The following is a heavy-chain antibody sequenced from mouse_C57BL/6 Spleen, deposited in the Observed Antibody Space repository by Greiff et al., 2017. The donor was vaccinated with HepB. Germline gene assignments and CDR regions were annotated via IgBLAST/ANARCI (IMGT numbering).Heavy chain of an antibody. CDR3: ASGTTVVFDY. Sequence: EVQLQQSGPELVKPGASVKISCKASGYTFTDYYMNWVKQSHGKSLEWIGDINPNNGGTSYNQKFKGTATLTVDKSSSTAYMELRSLTSEDSAVYYCASGTTVVFDYWGQGTTLTVSS. CDR2: INPNNGGT. V-gene: IGHV1-26*01. D-gene: IGHD1-1*01. CDR1: GYTFTDYY. J-gene: IGHJ2*01.